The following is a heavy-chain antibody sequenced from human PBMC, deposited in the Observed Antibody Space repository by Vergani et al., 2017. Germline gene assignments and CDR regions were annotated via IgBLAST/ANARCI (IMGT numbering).Heavy chain of an antibody. D-gene: IGHD1-26*01. CDR2: INSDGDST. J-gene: IGHJ6*03. Sequence: VQLVESGGGLVQPGGSLRLSCTASGFTFSNYWMQWVRHAPGKGLMWVSRINSDGDSTSYADSVKGRFTISRDNAKNTLYLQMDSLRAEDTAVYYCARDGWELLDYCYYMDVWGKGTTVTVSS. V-gene: IGHV3-74*01. CDR3: ARDGWELLDYCYYMDV. CDR1: GFTFSNYW.